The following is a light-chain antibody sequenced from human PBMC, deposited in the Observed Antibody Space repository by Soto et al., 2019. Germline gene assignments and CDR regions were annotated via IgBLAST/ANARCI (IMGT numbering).Light chain of an antibody. V-gene: IGKV1-9*01. CDR2: AAS. Sequence: DIQLTQSPSFLSASVGDRVTITCRASQGISSYLAWYQQKPGKAPNLLIYAASTLQSGVPLRFSGSGSGTEFTLTISSLQPEDFANYYCQHQGTFGPGTKVDIK. J-gene: IGKJ3*01. CDR1: QGISSY. CDR3: QHQGT.